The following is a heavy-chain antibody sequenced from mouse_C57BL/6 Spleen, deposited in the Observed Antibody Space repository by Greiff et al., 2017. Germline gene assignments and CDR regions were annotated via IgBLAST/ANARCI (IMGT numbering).Heavy chain of an antibody. J-gene: IGHJ4*01. CDR2: IYPGDGDT. CDR1: GYAFSSSW. Sequence: QVQLQQSGPELVKPGASVKISCKASGYAFSSSWMNWVKQRPGQGLEWIGRIYPGDGDTNYNGKFKGKATLTADKSSSTAYMQLSSLTSEDSAVYFCARGRDYAMDYWGQGTSGTVSS. CDR3: ARGRDYAMDY. V-gene: IGHV1-82*01. D-gene: IGHD3-1*01.